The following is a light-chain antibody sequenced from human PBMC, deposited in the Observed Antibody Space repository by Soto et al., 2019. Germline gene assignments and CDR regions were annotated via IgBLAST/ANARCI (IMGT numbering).Light chain of an antibody. CDR1: QSISGW. CDR2: NAF. J-gene: IGKJ1*01. CDR3: QQYNGYSRT. Sequence: DIQMTQSPSTLSASVGDRVTITCRASQSISGWLAWYQHKPGKAPKLLLYNAFTLESGVPSRFSGSGSGTEFTLTISGLQPDDFATYDCQQYNGYSRTFGQGTKVEIK. V-gene: IGKV1-5*01.